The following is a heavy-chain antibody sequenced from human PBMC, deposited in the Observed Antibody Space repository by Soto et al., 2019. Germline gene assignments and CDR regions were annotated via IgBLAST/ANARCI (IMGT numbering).Heavy chain of an antibody. J-gene: IGHJ4*02. CDR2: INHSGGT. CDR1: GGSFSGYY. D-gene: IGHD5-12*01. CDR3: ARGRTTYVYPFDY. V-gene: IGHV4-34*01. Sequence: QVQLQQWGAGLLKPSETLSLTCAVYGGSFSGYYWSWIRQPPGKGLEWIGEINHSGGTNYNPSLKSRVTISVDTSKNQFSLKLSSVAAAHTAVYYCARGRTTYVYPFDYWGQGTLVTVSS.